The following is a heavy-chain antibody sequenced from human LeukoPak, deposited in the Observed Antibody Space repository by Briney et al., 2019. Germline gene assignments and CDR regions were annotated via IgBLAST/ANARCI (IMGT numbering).Heavy chain of an antibody. D-gene: IGHD1-14*01. Sequence: GGSLRLSCAASGFTVSSNYMSWVRQAPGKGLEWVSGISGTTSGTYYADSVKGRFTISRDNSKNTLFLQVNSHRAEDTAVYYCAKVRTYFYHGLDVWGQGTTVTVSS. V-gene: IGHV3-23*01. CDR2: ISGTTSGT. CDR1: GFTVSSNY. CDR3: AKVRTYFYHGLDV. J-gene: IGHJ6*02.